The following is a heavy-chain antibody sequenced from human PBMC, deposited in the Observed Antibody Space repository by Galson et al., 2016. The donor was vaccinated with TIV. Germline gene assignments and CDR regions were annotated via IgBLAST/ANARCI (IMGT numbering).Heavy chain of an antibody. Sequence: SVKVSCKASGGTFSSYAISWVRQAPGQGLEWMGRIIPMLGITRYAQKFQGRVTIIADDSTSTAYMELSSLKSEDTAVYYCAKDHCSGTSCPQPHYWGQGTLVIVSS. J-gene: IGHJ4*02. CDR1: GGTFSSYA. CDR2: IIPMLGIT. D-gene: IGHD2-2*01. V-gene: IGHV1-69*04. CDR3: AKDHCSGTSCPQPHY.